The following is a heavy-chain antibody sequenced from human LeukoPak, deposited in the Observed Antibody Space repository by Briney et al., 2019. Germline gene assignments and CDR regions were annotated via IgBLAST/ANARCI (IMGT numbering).Heavy chain of an antibody. Sequence: SETLSLTCTVSGGSISSYYWSWIRQPAGKGLEWIGRIYTSGSTNYNPSLKSRVTMPVDTSKNQFSLKLSSVTAADTAVYYCARDFNGFSTVPGEGWFDPWGQGTLVTVSS. CDR1: GGSISSYY. CDR2: IYTSGST. CDR3: ARDFNGFSTVPGEGWFDP. J-gene: IGHJ5*02. D-gene: IGHD4-17*01. V-gene: IGHV4-4*07.